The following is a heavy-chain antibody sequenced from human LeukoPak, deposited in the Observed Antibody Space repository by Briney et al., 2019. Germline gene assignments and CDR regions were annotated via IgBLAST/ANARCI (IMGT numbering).Heavy chain of an antibody. CDR3: ARDNDSRDPPHFDY. CDR2: ISGSGDIT. J-gene: IGHJ4*02. Sequence: GGSLRLSCAASGFTFSSYAMSWVRQAPGKGLEWVSAISGSGDITYYADSVKGRFTISRDNSKNTLSLQMNSLRSEDTAVYYCARDNDSRDPPHFDYWGQGTLVTVSS. CDR1: GFTFSSYA. V-gene: IGHV3-23*01. D-gene: IGHD3-16*01.